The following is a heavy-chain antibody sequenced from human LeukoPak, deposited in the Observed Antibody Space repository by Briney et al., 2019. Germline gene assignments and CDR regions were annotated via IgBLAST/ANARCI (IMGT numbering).Heavy chain of an antibody. CDR2: IYYQGNT. CDR1: TDSISKSLYH. D-gene: IGHD6-19*01. J-gene: IGHJ6*03. Sequence: SETLSLTCSVSTDSISKSLYHWAWVRQPPGKGLEWIAEIYYQGNTYYNPSLSGRVTISVDTSKNQFSLQLNAVTAADTAVYYCARTRSETSGWKPNSSYYYYYMDVWGKGTTVTVSS. CDR3: ARTRSETSGWKPNSSYYYYYMDV. V-gene: IGHV4-39*07.